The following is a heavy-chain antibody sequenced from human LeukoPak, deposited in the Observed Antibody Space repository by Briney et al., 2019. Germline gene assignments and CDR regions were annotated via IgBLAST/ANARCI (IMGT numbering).Heavy chain of an antibody. Sequence: PSETLSLTCTVSGDSISSNYWDWGRQPPGKGLEWIGSIYCSGSANYNPSLKSRVTISVDTSKNQISLKQSSVTAADTAVSYCARSYSGGLYDAFDNWGQGTMVAVSS. CDR2: IYCSGSA. J-gene: IGHJ3*02. CDR1: GDSISSNY. CDR3: ARSYSGGLYDAFDN. V-gene: IGHV4-59*08. D-gene: IGHD1-26*01.